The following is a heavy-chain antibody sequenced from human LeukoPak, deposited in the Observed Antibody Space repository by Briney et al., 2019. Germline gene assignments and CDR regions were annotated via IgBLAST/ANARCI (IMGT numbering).Heavy chain of an antibody. Sequence: PGGSLRLSCAASGFSFRSYSMNWVRQAPGKVLEWVSSISAGVGYTYYADSLKGRFTITRDNAKNSLYLQMNSLRAEDTAVYYCARDGSGFGKPHYFDYWGQGTLVTVSS. CDR1: GFSFRSYS. CDR3: ARDGSGFGKPHYFDY. V-gene: IGHV3-21*01. CDR2: ISAGVGYT. D-gene: IGHD3-10*01. J-gene: IGHJ4*02.